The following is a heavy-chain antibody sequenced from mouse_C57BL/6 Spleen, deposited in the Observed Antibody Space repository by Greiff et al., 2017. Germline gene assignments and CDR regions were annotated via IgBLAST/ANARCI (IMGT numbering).Heavy chain of an antibody. Sequence: VQLQQSGPELVKPGASVKISCKASGYTFTDYYMNWVKQSHGKSLEWIGDINPNNGGTSDNQKFKCKATLTVDKSSSTAYMEIRSLTAEDSAVYYCARFGNYAMDYWCQGTSVTVSS. D-gene: IGHD1-1*02. CDR3: ARFGNYAMDY. CDR2: INPNNGGT. J-gene: IGHJ4*01. V-gene: IGHV1-26*01. CDR1: GYTFTDYY.